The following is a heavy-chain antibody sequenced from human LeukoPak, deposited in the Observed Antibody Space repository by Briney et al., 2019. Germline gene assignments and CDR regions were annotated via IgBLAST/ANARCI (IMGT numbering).Heavy chain of an antibody. CDR2: INPNSGGT. V-gene: IGHV1-2*02. Sequence: ASAKVSCKASGYTFTGYYMHWVRQAPGQGLEWMGWINPNSGGTNYAQKFQGRVTMTRDTSISTAYMELSRLRSDDTAVYYCARDTSGSYASPFDYWGRGTLVTISS. CDR3: ARDTSGSYASPFDY. D-gene: IGHD1-26*01. CDR1: GYTFTGYY. J-gene: IGHJ4*02.